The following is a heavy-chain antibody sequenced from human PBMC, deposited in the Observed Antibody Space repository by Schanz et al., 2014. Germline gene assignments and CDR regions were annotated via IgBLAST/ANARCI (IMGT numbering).Heavy chain of an antibody. CDR2: TYSGGST. CDR1: GFTVSSNY. J-gene: IGHJ4*02. CDR3: ARDGDFDY. Sequence: AQLVESGGGVVQPGRSLRLSCAASGFTVSSNYMSWVRQAPGKGLEWVSITYSGGSTYYADSVKGRFTISRDNSKNTLFLQMSSLRAEDTAVYYCARDGDFDYWGQGTLVTVSS. V-gene: IGHV3-66*01.